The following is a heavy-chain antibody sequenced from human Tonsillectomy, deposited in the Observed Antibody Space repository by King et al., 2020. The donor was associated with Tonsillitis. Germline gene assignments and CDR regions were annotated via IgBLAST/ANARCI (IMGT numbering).Heavy chain of an antibody. CDR2: ISSDGNNK. J-gene: IGHJ6*02. Sequence: VQLVESGGGVVQPGRSLRLSCAASGFTFSSYGMHWVRQAPGKGLEWVSVISSDGNNKYYADSVKGRFTISRDNSKNTLYLQMNSLRAEDTAVYYCAGDQEKWLQLLDYYYYGMDVWGQGTTVTVSS. CDR3: AGDQEKWLQLLDYYYYGMDV. D-gene: IGHD5-24*01. V-gene: IGHV3-33*05. CDR1: GFTFSSYG.